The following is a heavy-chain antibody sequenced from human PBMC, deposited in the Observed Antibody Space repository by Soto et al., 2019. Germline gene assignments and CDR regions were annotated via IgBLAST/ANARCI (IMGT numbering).Heavy chain of an antibody. CDR2: IFYSGGT. CDR3: ARHLYRDLFDY. V-gene: IGHV4-39*01. J-gene: IGHJ4*02. Sequence: PSETLSLTCTVSGGSFASNNYYWGWIRQPPGKGLEWIGSIFYSGGTYYNPSLKSRVTISVDTSKNQFSLKLSSVPAADTAVYYCARHLYRDLFDYWGQGTLVTVSS. CDR1: GGSFASNNYY.